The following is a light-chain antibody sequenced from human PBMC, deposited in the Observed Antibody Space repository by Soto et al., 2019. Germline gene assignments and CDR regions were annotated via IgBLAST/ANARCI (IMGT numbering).Light chain of an antibody. CDR2: NVS. CDR1: NSVVGVYMY. V-gene: IGLV2-14*01. CDR3: SSYTSSSTYV. Sequence: QFVVTPPAPVSGSPGQSITISCTGKNSVVGVYMYVSWYQQHQGKAPKFMIYNVSNRPSGVSNRFSGSKSGNTASLTISGLQAEDEADYYCSSYTSSSTYVFGTGTKVTVL. J-gene: IGLJ1*01.